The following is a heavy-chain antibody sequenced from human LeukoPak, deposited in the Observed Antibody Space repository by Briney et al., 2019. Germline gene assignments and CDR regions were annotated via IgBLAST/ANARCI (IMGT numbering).Heavy chain of an antibody. Sequence: TGGCLRLSCAASGFTFSSYGMHWVRQGPGQGLEWLAFKQYDGSTNFYAESVKGRFTISRDNSKNTLFLQMNSLRTDDTAVYYCGREQSNYYVHAFDPWGQGTLVTVSS. V-gene: IGHV3-30*02. CDR2: KQYDGSTN. CDR3: GREQSNYYVHAFDP. J-gene: IGHJ5*02. CDR1: GFTFSSYG. D-gene: IGHD3-10*02.